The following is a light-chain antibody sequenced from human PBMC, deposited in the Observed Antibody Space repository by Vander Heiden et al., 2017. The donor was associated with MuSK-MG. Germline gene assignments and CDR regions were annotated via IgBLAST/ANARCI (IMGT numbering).Light chain of an antibody. CDR3: QQYKSHPLT. V-gene: IGKV1-5*03. J-gene: IGKJ4*01. CDR2: MAS. Sequence: DIQMSQSPSTLSASVGDSVTITCRASQDISNWLAWYQQKPGKAPTLLIHMASSLASGVPSRFSGSGSGTEFTVTISSLQPDDFATYYCQQYKSHPLTFGGGTKVEIK. CDR1: QDISNW.